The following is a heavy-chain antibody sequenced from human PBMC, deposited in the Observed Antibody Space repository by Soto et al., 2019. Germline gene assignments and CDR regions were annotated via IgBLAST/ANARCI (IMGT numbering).Heavy chain of an antibody. Sequence: ASLKVSCKASGYTFTSYVISWVRQAPGQGLEWMGWISAYNGNTNYAQKLQGRVTMTTDTSTSTAYMELRSLRSDDTAVYYCARDRYCSSTSCYRQVTGTTTTYYYYGMDVWGQGTTVTVSS. V-gene: IGHV1-18*01. J-gene: IGHJ6*02. CDR1: GYTFTSYV. CDR3: ARDRYCSSTSCYRQVTGTTTTYYYYGMDV. D-gene: IGHD2-2*01. CDR2: ISAYNGNT.